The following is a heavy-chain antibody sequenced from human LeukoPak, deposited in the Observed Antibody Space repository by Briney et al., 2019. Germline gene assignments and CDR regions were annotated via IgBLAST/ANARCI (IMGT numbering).Heavy chain of an antibody. CDR1: GFTFSSYS. CDR2: ISSSSSYI. V-gene: IGHV3-21*01. J-gene: IGHJ6*02. Sequence: GGSLRLSCAVSGFTFSSYSMKWVRQAPGKGREWVSSISSSSSYIYYADSVKGRFPISRDNAKNSLYLQMNSLRAEDTAVYYCAREGVVGATGYYYYGMDVWGQGTTVTVSS. D-gene: IGHD1-26*01. CDR3: AREGVVGATGYYYYGMDV.